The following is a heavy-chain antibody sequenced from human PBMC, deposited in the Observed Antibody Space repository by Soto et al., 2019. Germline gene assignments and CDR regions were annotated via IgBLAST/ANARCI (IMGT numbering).Heavy chain of an antibody. Sequence: QITLKESGPTLVKPTQTLTLTCTFSGFSLSTSGVGVGWIRQPPGKALEWLALIYWDDDKRYSPSLKSRLTNTKDTSKNQLVLTMTNMAPVDTATYYCAHSQTGGFDSGYDPMGYWGQGTLVTVSS. CDR1: GFSLSTSGVG. D-gene: IGHD5-12*01. CDR2: IYWDDDK. J-gene: IGHJ4*02. CDR3: AHSQTGGFDSGYDPMGY. V-gene: IGHV2-5*02.